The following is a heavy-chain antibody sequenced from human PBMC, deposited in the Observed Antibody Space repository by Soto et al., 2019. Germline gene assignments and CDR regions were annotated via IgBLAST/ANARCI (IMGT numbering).Heavy chain of an antibody. V-gene: IGHV3-7*01. D-gene: IGHD3-16*01. Sequence: EVQLVESGGGLVQPGGSLRLSCAASGFTFSSYWMSWVRQSPGKGLEWVANIKQDGSRKDYVDSVKGRFTLSRDNTRKSRYLQMNSLRAEDTAVYYCAREGVGGFDYWGQGTLVTVSS. CDR3: AREGVGGFDY. J-gene: IGHJ4*02. CDR1: GFTFSSYW. CDR2: IKQDGSRK.